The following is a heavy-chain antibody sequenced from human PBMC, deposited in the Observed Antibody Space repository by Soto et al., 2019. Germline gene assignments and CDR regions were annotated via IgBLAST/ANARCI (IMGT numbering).Heavy chain of an antibody. CDR2: ISGGGETT. Sequence: EVQLLESGGGLVQPGGSLRLSCAASGFTFSSYAMWWVRQAPGKGLECVSAISGGGETTYYADSVKGRFTISRDNSKNTLYLQMNSLRAEDTAVYYCAFNSGSGSYYFDYWGQGTMVTGSS. V-gene: IGHV3-23*01. J-gene: IGHJ4*02. CDR1: GFTFSSYA. D-gene: IGHD3-10*01. CDR3: AFNSGSGSYYFDY.